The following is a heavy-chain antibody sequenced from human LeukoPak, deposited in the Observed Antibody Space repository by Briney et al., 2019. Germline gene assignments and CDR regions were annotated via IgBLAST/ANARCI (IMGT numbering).Heavy chain of an antibody. V-gene: IGHV4-34*01. J-gene: IGHJ4*02. Sequence: SETLSLTCAVYGGSFSGYYWSWIRQPPGKGLEWIGEINHSGSTNYNPSLKSRVTISVDTSKNQFSLKLSSVTAADTAVYYCARRRKQLVPRKFPRYYFDYWGQGTLVTVSS. D-gene: IGHD6-6*01. CDR2: INHSGST. CDR1: GGSFSGYY. CDR3: ARRRKQLVPRKFPRYYFDY.